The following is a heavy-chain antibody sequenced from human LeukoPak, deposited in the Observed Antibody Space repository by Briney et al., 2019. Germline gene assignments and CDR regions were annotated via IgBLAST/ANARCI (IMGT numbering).Heavy chain of an antibody. D-gene: IGHD4-17*01. CDR1: GFTFDDYG. V-gene: IGHV3-20*04. CDR3: ARDGDYGDYYYYYMDV. CDR2: INWNGGST. Sequence: GGSLRLSCAASGFTFDDYGMSWVRHAPGKGLEWVSGINWNGGSTVYADSVKGRLTISRDNAKNSLYLQMNSLRAEDTALYYCARDGDYGDYYYYYMDVWGKGTTVTVSS. J-gene: IGHJ6*03.